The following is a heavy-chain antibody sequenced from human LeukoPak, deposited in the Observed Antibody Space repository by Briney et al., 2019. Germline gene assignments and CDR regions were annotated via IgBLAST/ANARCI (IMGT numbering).Heavy chain of an antibody. CDR1: EFTFSSYW. CDR2: IKQDGGQI. Sequence: GGALRLSCAASEFTFSSYWMSWVRQAPGKGLEWVANIKQDGGQIYYLDSVKGRFTVSRDNAKNSLYLQMNSLRAEDPAVYYCARLGARQMLEYWGQGPLVSVSS. V-gene: IGHV3-7*01. D-gene: IGHD4-17*01. J-gene: IGHJ4*02. CDR3: ARLGARQMLEY.